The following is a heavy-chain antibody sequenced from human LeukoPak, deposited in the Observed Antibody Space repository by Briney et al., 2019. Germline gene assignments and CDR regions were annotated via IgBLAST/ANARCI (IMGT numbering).Heavy chain of an antibody. CDR1: GGSFSGYY. V-gene: IGHV4-34*01. CDR3: ARSGGY. D-gene: IGHD3-10*01. CDR2: INHSGST. Sequence: SETLSLTCAVYGGSFSGYYWSWIRQPPGKGLEWIGEINHSGSTNYNPSLKSRVTISVDTSKNQFSLKLSSVTAADTAVYYCARSGGYWGQGTLVTVSS. J-gene: IGHJ4*02.